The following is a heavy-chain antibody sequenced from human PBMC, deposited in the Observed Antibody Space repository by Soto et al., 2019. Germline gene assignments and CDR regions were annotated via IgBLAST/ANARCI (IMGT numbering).Heavy chain of an antibody. Sequence: GGSLRLSCAASGFTFSSYDMHWVRQATGKGLEWASAIGTAGDTYYPGSVKGRFTISRENAKNSLYLQMNSLRAEDTAVYYCARDSTGYSYGVYYYYGMDVWGQGTTVTVSS. CDR2: IGTAGDT. J-gene: IGHJ6*02. CDR1: GFTFSSYD. V-gene: IGHV3-13*01. CDR3: ARDSTGYSYGVYYYYGMDV. D-gene: IGHD5-18*01.